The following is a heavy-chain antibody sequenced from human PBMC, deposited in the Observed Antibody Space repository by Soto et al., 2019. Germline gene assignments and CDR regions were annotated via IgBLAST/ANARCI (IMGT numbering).Heavy chain of an antibody. D-gene: IGHD6-6*01. V-gene: IGHV4-61*01. Sequence: PSENLSLTCPVSGGSVSSGSYYWSWIRQPPGKGLEWIGYIYYSGSTNYNPSLKSRVTISVDTSKNQFSLKLSSVTAADTAVYYCARGXIAARPAGGVYYYGMDVWGQGATVTVSS. CDR3: ARGXIAARPAGGVYYYGMDV. CDR1: GGSVSSGSYY. CDR2: IYYSGST. J-gene: IGHJ6*02.